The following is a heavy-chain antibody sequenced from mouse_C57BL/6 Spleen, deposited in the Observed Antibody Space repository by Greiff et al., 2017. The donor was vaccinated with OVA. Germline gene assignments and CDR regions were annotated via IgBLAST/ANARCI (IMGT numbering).Heavy chain of an antibody. CDR2: IDPSDSYT. Sequence: QVQLKQPGAELVKPGASVKLSCKASGCTFTSYWMQWVKQRPGQGLEWIGEIDPSDSYTNYNQKFKGKATLTVDTSSSTAYMQLSSLTSEDSAVYYCARGGDYYYYGDYWGQGTTLTVSS. CDR3: ARGGDYYYYGDY. D-gene: IGHD1-1*01. CDR1: GCTFTSYW. V-gene: IGHV1-50*01. J-gene: IGHJ2*01.